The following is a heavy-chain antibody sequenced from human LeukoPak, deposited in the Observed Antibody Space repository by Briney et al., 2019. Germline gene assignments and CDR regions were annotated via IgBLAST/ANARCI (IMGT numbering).Heavy chain of an antibody. J-gene: IGHJ6*02. CDR2: IYSGGST. D-gene: IGHD1-14*01. Sequence: GGSLRLSCAASGFTVSSNYMSWVRQAPGKGLEWVSVIYSGGSTYYADSVKGRFTISRDNSKNTLYLQMNSLRAEDTAVYYCARDGPDGPDPYCYYGMDVWGQGTTVTVSS. V-gene: IGHV3-66*01. CDR1: GFTVSSNY. CDR3: ARDGPDGPDPYCYYGMDV.